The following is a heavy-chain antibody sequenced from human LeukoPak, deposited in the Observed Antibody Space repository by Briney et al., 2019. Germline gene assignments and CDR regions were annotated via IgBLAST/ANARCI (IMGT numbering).Heavy chain of an antibody. CDR2: ISAYNGKT. J-gene: IGHJ3*02. Sequence: GASVKVSCKASGYSFTSYGFSWVRQAPGQGLEWMGWISAYNGKTYYEQKVQGRLTMTTDTSTSTAYMELRSLRSDDTAVYYCAREGYCNSTSCYKAFDIWGQGTVVTVSS. D-gene: IGHD2-2*02. CDR3: AREGYCNSTSCYKAFDI. CDR1: GYSFTSYG. V-gene: IGHV1-18*01.